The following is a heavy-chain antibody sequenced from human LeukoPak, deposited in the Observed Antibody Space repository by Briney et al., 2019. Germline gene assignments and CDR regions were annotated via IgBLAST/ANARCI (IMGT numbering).Heavy chain of an antibody. CDR3: AKDSVRGYSGYGNDGFDI. J-gene: IGHJ3*02. V-gene: IGHV3-23*01. Sequence: GGSLRLSCAASGFTSDDFGMHWARQVPGKGLEWVSAISGGGDSTYYADSVKGRFTISRDNSKNTLYLQMNSLRAEDTALYYCAKDSVRGYSGYGNDGFDIWGQGTMVTVSS. CDR1: GFTSDDFG. D-gene: IGHD5-12*01. CDR2: ISGGGDST.